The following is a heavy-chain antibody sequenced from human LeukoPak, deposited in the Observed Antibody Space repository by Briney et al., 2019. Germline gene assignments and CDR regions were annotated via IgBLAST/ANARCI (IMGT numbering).Heavy chain of an antibody. CDR1: GGSISSSIYY. CDR2: IYYSGST. D-gene: IGHD6-13*01. J-gene: IGHJ6*03. Sequence: SETLSLTCTVSGGSISSSIYYWGWIRQPPGKGLEWIGSIYYSGSTYYNPSLKSRVTISVDTSKNQFSLKLSSVTAADTAVYYCARHRSSWSHYYYYMDVWGKGTTVTVSS. CDR3: ARHRSSWSHYYYYMDV. V-gene: IGHV4-39*01.